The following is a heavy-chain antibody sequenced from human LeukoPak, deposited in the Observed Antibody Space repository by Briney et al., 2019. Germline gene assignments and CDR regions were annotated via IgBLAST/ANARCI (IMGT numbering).Heavy chain of an antibody. CDR3: ARGRSSSWLLFDY. J-gene: IGHJ4*02. CDR2: MNPNSGNT. D-gene: IGHD6-13*01. V-gene: IGHV1-8*01. Sequence: ASVKVSCKASGYTFTSYDINWVRQATGQGLEWMGWMNPNSGNTGYAQKFRGRVAMTRNTSISTAYMELSSLRSEDTAVYYCARGRSSSWLLFDYWGQGTLVTVSS. CDR1: GYTFTSYD.